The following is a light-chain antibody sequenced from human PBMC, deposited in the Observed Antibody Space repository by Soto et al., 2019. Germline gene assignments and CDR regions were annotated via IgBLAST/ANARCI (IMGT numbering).Light chain of an antibody. CDR2: GAS. CDR3: LQNYYSFRT. J-gene: IGKJ1*01. Sequence: AIQLTQSPSSLSASVGDRVTITCGASQGIAKDLGWYQQKPGKAPRLLIFGASLLQSGVPSRFSGSGSGTDFTLTINGLQPEDFATYYCLQNYYSFRTFGQGTKVEIK. CDR1: QGIAKD. V-gene: IGKV1-6*01.